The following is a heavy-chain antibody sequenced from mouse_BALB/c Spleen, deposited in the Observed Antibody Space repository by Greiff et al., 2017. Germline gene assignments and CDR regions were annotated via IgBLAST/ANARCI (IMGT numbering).Heavy chain of an antibody. Sequence: VQLQQSGAELVRPGTSVKVSCKASGYAFTNYLIEWVKQRPGQGLEWIGVINPGSGGTNYNEKFKGKATLTADKSSSTAYMQLSSLTSDDSAVYFCARNGNQTPWFAYWGQGTLVTVSA. J-gene: IGHJ3*01. CDR2: INPGSGGT. CDR3: ARNGNQTPWFAY. D-gene: IGHD2-1*01. V-gene: IGHV1-54*01. CDR1: GYAFTNYL.